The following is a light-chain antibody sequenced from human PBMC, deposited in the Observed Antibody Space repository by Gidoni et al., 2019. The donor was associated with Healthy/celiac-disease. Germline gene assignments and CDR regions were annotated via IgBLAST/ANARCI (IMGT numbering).Light chain of an antibody. CDR1: SSNIGAGYD. V-gene: IGLV1-40*01. CDR3: QSYDSSLSGSV. Sequence: QSVLTQPPSVSVAPGQCVTISCTGSSSNIGAGYDVHWYQQLPGTAPKLLIYGNSKRPSGVPDRFSGSKSGTSASLAITGLQAEDEADYYCQSYDSSLSGSVFGGGAKLTVL. J-gene: IGLJ3*02. CDR2: GNS.